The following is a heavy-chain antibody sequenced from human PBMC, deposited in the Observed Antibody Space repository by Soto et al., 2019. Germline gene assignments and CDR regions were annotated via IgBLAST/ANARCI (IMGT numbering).Heavy chain of an antibody. D-gene: IGHD1-1*01. CDR3: ARGRVLNDY. CDR1: GYTLTGYY. Sequence: SVKVSCKSSGYTLTGYYMHWVRQAPGQGLAWMGWINPNSGGTNYSQKFHGRVTMTSDTSISTAYMELSRLRSDDTAVYYCARGRVLNDYWGQGTLVTVSS. V-gene: IGHV1-2*02. J-gene: IGHJ4*02. CDR2: INPNSGGT.